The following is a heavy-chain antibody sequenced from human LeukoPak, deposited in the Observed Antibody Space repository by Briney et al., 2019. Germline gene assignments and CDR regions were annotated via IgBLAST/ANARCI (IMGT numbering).Heavy chain of an antibody. CDR2: INNDGTAT. CDR1: GSTFNYFW. CDR3: ATVSEY. J-gene: IGHJ4*02. V-gene: IGHV3-74*01. Sequence: GGSLRLSCAASGSTFNYFWMHWVRQVPGKGPLWVSGINNDGTATYYADSVKGRFTISRDNAKNTVYLQMNGLRAEDTSVYFCATVSEYWGQGTLVTVSS.